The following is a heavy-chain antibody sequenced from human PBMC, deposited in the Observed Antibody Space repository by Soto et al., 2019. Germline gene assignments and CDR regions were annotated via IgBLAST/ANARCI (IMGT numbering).Heavy chain of an antibody. J-gene: IGHJ4*02. CDR3: ARDRDYGHPDY. CDR2: IWYDGSNK. CDR1: GFTFSSYG. Sequence: GGSLRLSCAASGFTFSSYGMHWVRQAPGKGLEWVAVIWYDGSNKYYADSVKGRFTISRDNSKNTLYLQMNSLRAEDTAVYYCARDRDYGHPDYWGQGTLVTVSS. V-gene: IGHV3-33*01. D-gene: IGHD3-10*01.